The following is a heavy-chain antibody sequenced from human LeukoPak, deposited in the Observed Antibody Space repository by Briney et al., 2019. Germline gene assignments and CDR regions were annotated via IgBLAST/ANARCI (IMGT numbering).Heavy chain of an antibody. CDR2: NSGDT. J-gene: IGHJ6*03. D-gene: IGHD2/OR15-2a*01. V-gene: IGHV4-39*07. Sequence: PSETLSLTCTVSGGSIRTSGYYWGWIRQPPGKGLEWIGSNSGDTHYNPSLRRRVTVSIDTSKNQFSLNLSSVTAADTAVYYCARGRAENYSYYYMDVWGKGTTVTVSS. CDR3: ARGRAENYSYYYMDV. CDR1: GGSIRTSGYY.